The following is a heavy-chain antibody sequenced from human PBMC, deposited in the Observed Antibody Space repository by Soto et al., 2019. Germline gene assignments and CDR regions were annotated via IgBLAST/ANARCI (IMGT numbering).Heavy chain of an antibody. J-gene: IGHJ6*02. V-gene: IGHV4-39*02. Sequence: SETLSLTCTVSGGSISSSSCYWGWIRQPPGKGLEWIGSIYYSGSTYYNPSLKSRVTISVDTSKNQFSLKLSSVTAADTAVYYCARDGGDCGYRLIYYYYIGMDVWGQGTTVTVSS. CDR1: GGSISSSSCY. CDR2: IYYSGST. D-gene: IGHD2-21*02. CDR3: ARDGGDCGYRLIYYYYIGMDV.